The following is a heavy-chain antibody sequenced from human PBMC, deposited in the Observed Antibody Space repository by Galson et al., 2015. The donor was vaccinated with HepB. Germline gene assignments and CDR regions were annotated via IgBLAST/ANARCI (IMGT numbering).Heavy chain of an antibody. CDR3: ARDDGVSSGWFDP. CDR1: GYTFTTYD. V-gene: IGHV1-8*01. D-gene: IGHD4-23*01. CDR2: MSPNSGHT. J-gene: IGHJ5*02. Sequence: SVTVSCKASGYTFTTYDINWVRRATGQGLEWVGWMSPNSGHTGYAQKFQGRVTMTRDTSISTAYLEVSSLRSEDTAVYYCARDDGVSSGWFDPWGQGTLVTVSS.